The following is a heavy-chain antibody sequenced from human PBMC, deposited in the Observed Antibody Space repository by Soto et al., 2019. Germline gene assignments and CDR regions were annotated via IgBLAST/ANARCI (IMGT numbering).Heavy chain of an antibody. J-gene: IGHJ3*02. Sequence: GGSLRLSCAASGFTFSSYSMNWVRQAPGKGLEWVSSISSSSTYIYYADSVKGRFTISRDNAKNSLYLQMNSLRAEDTAVYYCASSGWYDAFDIWGQGTMVTVSS. D-gene: IGHD6-19*01. V-gene: IGHV3-21*01. CDR1: GFTFSSYS. CDR3: ASSGWYDAFDI. CDR2: ISSSSTYI.